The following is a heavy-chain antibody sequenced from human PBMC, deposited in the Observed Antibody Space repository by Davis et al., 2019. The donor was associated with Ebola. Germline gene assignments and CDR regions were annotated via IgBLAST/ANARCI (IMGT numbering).Heavy chain of an antibody. CDR3: ARRPGDFWSGYFPD. CDR1: GFTFSSYSMN. D-gene: IGHD3-3*01. J-gene: IGHJ4*02. V-gene: IGHV4-39*01. Sequence: ESLKISCAASGFTFSSYSMNWVRQAPGKGLEWIATMFYSGSTYYTPPLKSRATISVDTSNNQFSLKLTSVTAADTAVYYCARRPGDFWSGYFPDWGQGTLVTVSS. CDR2: MFYSGST.